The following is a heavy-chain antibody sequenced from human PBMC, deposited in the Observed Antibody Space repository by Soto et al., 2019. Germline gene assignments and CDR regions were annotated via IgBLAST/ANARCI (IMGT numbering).Heavy chain of an antibody. CDR2: ISYDGSAE. CDR3: ARGGGFCGGDCYKGGIDY. CDR1: GFTFSPYT. D-gene: IGHD2-21*02. Sequence: QVQLVESGGGVIQPGRSLSLSCAASGFTFSPYTMHWVRQAPGKGLEWVAVISYDGSAEYNPDSVKGRFTISRDNPKNTVYLQMNSLRAEDTAIYYCARGGGFCGGDCYKGGIDYWGQGTLVTVAS. J-gene: IGHJ4*02. V-gene: IGHV3-30-3*01.